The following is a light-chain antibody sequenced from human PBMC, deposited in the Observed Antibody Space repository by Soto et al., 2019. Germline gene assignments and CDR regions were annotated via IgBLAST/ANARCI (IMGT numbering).Light chain of an antibody. Sequence: ETMVNQSPATVSLSQRERATLSCRASQSVGGNLAWYQQKPGQAPRLLIYGASSRATGIPDRFSGSGSGTEFTLTISSLQPEDFAVYFCHQYFILPWTFGQGTKVDIK. V-gene: IGKV3D-15*02. CDR1: QSVGGN. J-gene: IGKJ1*01. CDR2: GAS. CDR3: HQYFILPWT.